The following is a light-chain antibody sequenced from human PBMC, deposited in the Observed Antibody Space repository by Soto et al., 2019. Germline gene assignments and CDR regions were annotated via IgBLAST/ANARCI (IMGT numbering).Light chain of an antibody. V-gene: IGLV2-14*01. CDR2: EVS. CDR1: NSDVGGYNY. Sequence: QSALTQPASVSGSPGQSITISCTGTNSDVGGYNYVSWYQQHPGKAPKLMIYEVSNRPSGVSNRFSGSKSGNTASLTISGLQAEDEADYYCSSYTSSKGVFGGGTKLTVL. J-gene: IGLJ2*01. CDR3: SSYTSSKGV.